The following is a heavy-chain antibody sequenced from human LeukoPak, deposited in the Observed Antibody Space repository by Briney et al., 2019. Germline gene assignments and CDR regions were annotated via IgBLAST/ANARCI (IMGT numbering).Heavy chain of an antibody. V-gene: IGHV3-7*03. Sequence: WGSLRLSCAASGFTFSSYWMSWVRQAPGKGLEWVANIKQDGSEKYYVDSVKGRFTISRDNAKNSLYLQMNSLRAEDTAVYYCARGDYGSGSYGFDYWGQGTLVTVSS. CDR3: ARGDYGSGSYGFDY. D-gene: IGHD3-10*01. CDR1: GFTFSSYW. J-gene: IGHJ4*02. CDR2: IKQDGSEK.